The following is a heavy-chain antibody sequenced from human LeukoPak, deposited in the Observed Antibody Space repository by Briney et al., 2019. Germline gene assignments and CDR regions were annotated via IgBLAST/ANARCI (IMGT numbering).Heavy chain of an antibody. V-gene: IGHV4-39*01. CDR2: IYYSGST. CDR1: GGSISSSSYY. CDR3: ARQEPGIAAAGTGQRQGNWFDP. J-gene: IGHJ5*02. Sequence: PSETLSLTCTVSGGSISSSSYYWGWIRQPPGKGLEWIGSIYYSGSTNYNPSLKSRVTISVDTSKNQFSLKLSSVTAADTAVYYCARQEPGIAAAGTGQRQGNWFDPWGQGTLVTVSS. D-gene: IGHD6-13*01.